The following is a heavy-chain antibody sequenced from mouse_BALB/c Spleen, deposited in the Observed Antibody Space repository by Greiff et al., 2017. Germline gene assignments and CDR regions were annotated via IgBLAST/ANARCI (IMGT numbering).Heavy chain of an antibody. D-gene: IGHD4-1*02. J-gene: IGHJ4*01. CDR1: GYAFSSYW. CDR3: ARSTGTQYYDAMDY. Sequence: VQLQQSGAELVRPGSSVKISCKASGYAFSSYWMNWVKQRPGQGLEWIGQIYPGDGDTNYNGKFKGKATLTADKSSSTAYMQLSSLTSEDSAVYFCARSTGTQYYDAMDYWGQGTTVTVAS. CDR2: IYPGDGDT. V-gene: IGHV1-80*01.